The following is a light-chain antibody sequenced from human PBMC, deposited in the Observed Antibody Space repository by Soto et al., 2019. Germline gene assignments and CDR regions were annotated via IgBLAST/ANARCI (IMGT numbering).Light chain of an antibody. J-gene: IGKJ3*01. V-gene: IGKV1-9*01. Sequence: GDRVTITCRASQDIGRFLAWYQQTPGKAPKLLIYAASTVHDGVPVRFSGSGSGTEFTLTISSLQPDDFATYYCQELNNYPRTFGPGTKVDIK. CDR2: AAS. CDR3: QELNNYPRT. CDR1: QDIGRF.